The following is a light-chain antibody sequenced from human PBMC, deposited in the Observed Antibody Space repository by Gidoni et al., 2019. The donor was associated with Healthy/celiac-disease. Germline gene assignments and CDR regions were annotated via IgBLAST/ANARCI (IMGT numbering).Light chain of an antibody. CDR2: EVS. V-gene: IGLV2-8*01. J-gene: IGLJ3*02. CDR1: SSDVGGYNY. CDR3: SSYAGSNIAV. Sequence: QSALTQPPSASGSPGQSVTISCTGTSSDVGGYNYVSWYQQHPGKAPKLMIYEVSKRPPGVPDRFSGSKSGNTASLTVSGLQAEDEADYYCSSYAGSNIAVFGGGTKLTVL.